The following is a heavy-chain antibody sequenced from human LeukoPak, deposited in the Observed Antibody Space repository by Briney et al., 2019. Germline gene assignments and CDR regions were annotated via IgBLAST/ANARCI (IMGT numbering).Heavy chain of an antibody. J-gene: IGHJ4*02. D-gene: IGHD3-10*01. CDR3: ARVDGSGSYPLDY. CDR2: INSDGSST. CDR1: GFTFSSYW. Sequence: GGSLRLSCAASGFTFSSYWMHWVRQAPGKGLVWVSRINSDGSSTSYADSVKGRFTISRDNAKNTLYLQMNSLRAEDTAVYYCARVDGSGSYPLDYWGQGTLVTVSS. V-gene: IGHV3-74*01.